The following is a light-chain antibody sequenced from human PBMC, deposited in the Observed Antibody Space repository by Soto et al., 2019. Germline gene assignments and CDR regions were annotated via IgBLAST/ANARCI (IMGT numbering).Light chain of an antibody. J-gene: IGKJ4*01. CDR1: QSLSSN. V-gene: IGKV3-15*01. Sequence: ELVMTQSPATLSVSPGERATLSCRASQSLSSNLAWYQQKPGQAPRLLIYGASARATGVPARFSGSGSGTEFTLTISSLQSEDFAVYYCQQYNNWPLTFGGGTKVDIK. CDR2: GAS. CDR3: QQYNNWPLT.